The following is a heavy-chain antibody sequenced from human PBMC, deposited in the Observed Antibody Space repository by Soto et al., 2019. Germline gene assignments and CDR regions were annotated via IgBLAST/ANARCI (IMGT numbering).Heavy chain of an antibody. V-gene: IGHV3-21*01. CDR1: GFTFSSST. J-gene: IGHJ4*02. D-gene: IGHD4-17*01. Sequence: GGSLRLSCPASGFTFSSSTMNWVRQAPGKGLEWVSYIISCNLWIYYTASVKGRFTISRDNSKNSRLLQMSRLRTEDTVCSYFARVSYGDYSDWGQGPLVTVSS. CDR3: ARVSYGDYSD. CDR2: IISCNLWI.